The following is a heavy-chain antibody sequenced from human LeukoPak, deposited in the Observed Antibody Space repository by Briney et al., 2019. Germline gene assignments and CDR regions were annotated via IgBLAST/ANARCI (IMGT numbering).Heavy chain of an antibody. CDR3: ARDYPATVTTLADAFDI. CDR1: GFTFSSYS. D-gene: IGHD4-17*01. Sequence: GGSLRLSCAPSGFTFSSYSMNWVRQAPGKGLEWVSYISSGSIIIYYADSVKGRFTISRDNAKNSLYLQMNSLRDEDTAVYYCARDYPATVTTLADAFDIWGQGTMVTVSS. J-gene: IGHJ3*02. CDR2: ISSGSIII. V-gene: IGHV3-48*02.